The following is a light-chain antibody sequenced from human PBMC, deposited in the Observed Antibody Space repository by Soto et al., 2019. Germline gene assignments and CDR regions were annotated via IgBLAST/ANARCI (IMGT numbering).Light chain of an antibody. J-gene: IGKJ5*01. CDR1: QGVTSN. V-gene: IGKV1-8*01. Sequence: AIRMTQSPSSFSASTGDRVTITCRASQGVTSNLAWYQQKPGKAPELLIYDGSTLQSGAPSRFSGSGSGTDFTLTISSLQSEDFATYYCQQYYSYPITFGQGTRLEIK. CDR2: DGS. CDR3: QQYYSYPIT.